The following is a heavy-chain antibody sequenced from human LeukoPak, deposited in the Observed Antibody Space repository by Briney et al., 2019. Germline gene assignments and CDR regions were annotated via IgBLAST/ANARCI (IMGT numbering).Heavy chain of an antibody. CDR2: ISYDGSNK. V-gene: IGHV3-30*18. D-gene: IGHD5-24*01. CDR3: AKDIRDGYNSYFDY. J-gene: IGHJ4*02. Sequence: PGGSLRLSCAASGFTFSSYGMHWVRQAPGKGLEWVAVISYDGSNKYYADSVKGRFTISRDNSKNTLYLQMNSLRAEDTAVYYCAKDIRDGYNSYFDYWGQGTPVTVSS. CDR1: GFTFSSYG.